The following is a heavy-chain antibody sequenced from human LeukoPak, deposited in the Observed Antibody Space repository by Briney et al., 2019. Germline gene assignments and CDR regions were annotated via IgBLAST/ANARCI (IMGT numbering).Heavy chain of an antibody. CDR2: ISAYNGNT. D-gene: IGHD3-9*01. V-gene: IGHV1-18*01. Sequence: GASVKVSCKASGYTFTSYGISWVRQAPGQGLEWMGWISAYNGNTNYAQKLQGRVAMTTDTSTSTAYMELRSLRSDDTAVYYCARDPREYFDWLSPLDYWGQGTLVTVSS. CDR3: ARDPREYFDWLSPLDY. J-gene: IGHJ4*02. CDR1: GYTFTSYG.